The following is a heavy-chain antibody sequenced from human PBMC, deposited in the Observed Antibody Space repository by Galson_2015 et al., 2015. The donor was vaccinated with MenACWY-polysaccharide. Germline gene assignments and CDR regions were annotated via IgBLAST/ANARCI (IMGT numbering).Heavy chain of an antibody. CDR3: AKELVPASQGYYFDC. Sequence: SLRLSCAASGFTFSTYSMHWVRQAPGRGLEWVAFISYDGSDTYYADSVKGRFTISRDNSKDTLYLQMSSPRAEDTAVHYCAKELVPASQGYYFDCWGLGTRVTVSS. D-gene: IGHD6-6*01. J-gene: IGHJ4*02. CDR1: GFTFSTYS. CDR2: ISYDGSDT. V-gene: IGHV3-30*18.